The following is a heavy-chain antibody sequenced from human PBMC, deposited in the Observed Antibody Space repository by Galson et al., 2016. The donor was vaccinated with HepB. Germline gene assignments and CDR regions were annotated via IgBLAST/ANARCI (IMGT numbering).Heavy chain of an antibody. Sequence: SVKVSCKASGYTFTNYYLHWVRQAPGQGLEWMGIINPIGGSTTYAQKFQGRVTMTRDTSTSTVYMQLSRLRSEDTAVYYCARRSQLGIGPRYSFDSWGQGTLVTVSS. J-gene: IGHJ4*02. CDR3: ARRSQLGIGPRYSFDS. CDR2: INPIGGST. D-gene: IGHD7-27*01. V-gene: IGHV1-46*01. CDR1: GYTFTNYY.